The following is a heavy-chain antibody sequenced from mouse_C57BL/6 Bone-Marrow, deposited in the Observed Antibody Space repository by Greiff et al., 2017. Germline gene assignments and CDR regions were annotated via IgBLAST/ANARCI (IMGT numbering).Heavy chain of an antibody. J-gene: IGHJ2*01. V-gene: IGHV1-36*01. CDR2: VYPYNGGT. Sequence: LVESGPSVKVSCKASGFTFTDYYMHWVKQSHGKSLEWIGLVYPYNGGTSYNQKFKGKATLTVDTSSSTAYMELNRLTSEDSAVYYCARIGYYSNYLDYWGQGTTLTVSS. CDR3: ARIGYYSNYLDY. D-gene: IGHD2-12*01. CDR1: GFTFTDYY.